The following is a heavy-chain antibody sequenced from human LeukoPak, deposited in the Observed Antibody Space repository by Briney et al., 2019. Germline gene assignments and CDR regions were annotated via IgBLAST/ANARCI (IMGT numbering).Heavy chain of an antibody. V-gene: IGHV3-74*01. Sequence: GGSLRLSCAPSGFIFSDYWFHWVRQTPGQGLVWVAAINRDGTGTSHADSVKGRFTISRDNAKNSLYLQMNSLRAEDTAVYYCARDVVVRGIGGNWGPGTLVTVSS. D-gene: IGHD3-10*01. CDR2: INRDGTGT. CDR3: ARDVVVRGIGGN. CDR1: GFIFSDYW. J-gene: IGHJ4*02.